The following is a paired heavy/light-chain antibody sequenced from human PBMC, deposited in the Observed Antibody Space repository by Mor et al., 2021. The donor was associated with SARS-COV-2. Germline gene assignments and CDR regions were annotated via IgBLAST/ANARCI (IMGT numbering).Light chain of an antibody. J-gene: IGKJ3*01. CDR1: QSVSSN. V-gene: IGKV3-15*01. CDR3: QQYNNWPS. Sequence: EIVMTQSPATLSVSPGERATLSCRASQSVSSNLAWYQQKPGQAPRLLIYGASTRATGIPARFSGSGSGTEFTLTISSLQSEDFAVYYCQQYNNWPSFGPGTKVDIK. CDR2: GAS.
Heavy chain of an antibody. CDR1: GGTFSSYA. V-gene: IGHV1-69*01. J-gene: IGHJ6*02. CDR2: IIPIFGTA. Sequence: QVQLVQSGAEVKKPGSSVKVSCKASGGTFSSYAISWVRQAPGQGLEWMGGIIPIFGTANYAQKFQGRVTITADESTSTAYMELSSLRSEDTAVYYCSGGPIVVVPAAIYYYGMDVWGQGTTVTVSS. CDR3: SGGPIVVVPAAIYYYGMDV. D-gene: IGHD2-2*01.